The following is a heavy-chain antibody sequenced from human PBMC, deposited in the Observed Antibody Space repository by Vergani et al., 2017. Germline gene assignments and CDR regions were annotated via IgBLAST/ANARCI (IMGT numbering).Heavy chain of an antibody. D-gene: IGHD3-10*01. Sequence: QLQLQESGPGLVKPSATLSLSCRVSGDSISRSHYYWGFIRQPPGKGLEWIGSISSSRSPYYNPTLKSRLAFPVDPSKNLFSLRLKSVTATDTGMYYCARPVGPSAIADGYHVWGQGTMVTVS. CDR1: GDSISRSHYY. CDR3: ARPVGPSAIADGYHV. J-gene: IGHJ3*01. V-gene: IGHV4-39*02. CDR2: ISSSRSP.